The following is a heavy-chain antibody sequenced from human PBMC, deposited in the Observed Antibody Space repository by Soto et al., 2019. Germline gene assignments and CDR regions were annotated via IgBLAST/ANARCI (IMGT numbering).Heavy chain of an antibody. CDR2: IIPIFGTA. D-gene: IGHD3-22*01. Sequence: GASVKVSCKASGGTFGSYASSWVRQAPGQGLEWMGGIIPIFGTANYAQKFQGRVTITADESTSTAYMELSSLRSEDTAVYYCARSPIVVAQGAFDIWGQGTMVTVSS. J-gene: IGHJ3*02. CDR3: ARSPIVVAQGAFDI. CDR1: GGTFGSYA. V-gene: IGHV1-69*13.